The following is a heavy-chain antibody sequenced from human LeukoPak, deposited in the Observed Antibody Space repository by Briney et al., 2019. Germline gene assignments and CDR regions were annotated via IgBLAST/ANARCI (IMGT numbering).Heavy chain of an antibody. J-gene: IGHJ4*02. CDR1: GFRFNTYW. CDR2: IKQDGNEK. D-gene: IGHD2-15*01. CDR3: ARAVVAATVYFDY. V-gene: IGHV3-7*01. Sequence: GGSLRLSCAASGFRFNTYWMSWVRQAPGKGLEWVANIKQDGNEKYYADSVKGRFTISRDNGKNSLDLQMNSLRAEDTAVYYCARAVVAATVYFDYWGQGTLVTVSS.